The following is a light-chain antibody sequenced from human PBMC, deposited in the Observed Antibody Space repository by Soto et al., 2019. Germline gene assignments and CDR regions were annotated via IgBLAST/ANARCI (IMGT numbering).Light chain of an antibody. CDR1: LSLSSSY. CDR3: QQYGNSPWT. J-gene: IGKJ1*01. CDR2: GAS. V-gene: IGKV3-20*01. Sequence: IGLTQSPGTLSMSPGERATLSCRASLSLSSSYIAWYQQKPGQAPRLLIYGASSRATGIPDRFSGSGSGTEFTLTITRLEPEDFAVYHCQQYGNSPWTFGQGTKVDIK.